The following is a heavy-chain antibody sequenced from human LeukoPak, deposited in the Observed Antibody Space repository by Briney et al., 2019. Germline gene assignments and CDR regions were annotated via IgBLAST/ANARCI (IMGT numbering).Heavy chain of an antibody. D-gene: IGHD4/OR15-4a*01. CDR2: IYTGGSS. CDR1: GFTVSSNY. CDR3: ASKMVPDAEKGLAY. Sequence: GGSLRLSCAVSGFTVSSNYMSWVRQAPGKGLEWVSGIYTGGSSYYADSVKGRFIIFRDNSKNTLYLQMNNLSADDTAVYYCASKMVPDAEKGLAYWGQGTLVTVSS. V-gene: IGHV3-53*01. J-gene: IGHJ4*02.